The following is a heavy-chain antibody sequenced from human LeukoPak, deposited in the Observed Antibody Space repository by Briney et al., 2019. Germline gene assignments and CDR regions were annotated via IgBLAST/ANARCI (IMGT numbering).Heavy chain of an antibody. J-gene: IGHJ4*02. V-gene: IGHV3-48*03. CDR1: GFTFSSYE. CDR2: ISSSDSTI. D-gene: IGHD6-19*01. CDR3: ARDRGIAVAGYFDY. Sequence: GGSLRLSCAASGFTFSSYEMNWVRQAPGKGLEWVSYISSSDSTIYYADSVKGRFTISRDNAKNSLYLQMNSLRAEDTAVYYCARDRGIAVAGYFDYWGQGTLVTVSS.